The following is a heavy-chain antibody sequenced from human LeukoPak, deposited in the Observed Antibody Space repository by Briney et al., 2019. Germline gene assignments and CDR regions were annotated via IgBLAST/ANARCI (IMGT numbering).Heavy chain of an antibody. CDR3: ARGSGGEDIVVVPAAESSYYYGMDV. J-gene: IGHJ6*02. V-gene: IGHV4-34*01. Sequence: SETLSLTCAVYGGSFSGYYWSWIRQPPGKGLEWIGEINHSGSTNYNPSLKSRVTISVDTSKNQFSLKLSSVTAADTAVYYCARGSGGEDIVVVPAAESSYYYGMDVWGQGTTVTVSS. CDR1: GGSFSGYY. D-gene: IGHD2-2*01. CDR2: INHSGST.